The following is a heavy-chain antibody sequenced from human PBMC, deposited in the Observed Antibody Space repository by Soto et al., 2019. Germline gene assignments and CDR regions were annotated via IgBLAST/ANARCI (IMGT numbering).Heavy chain of an antibody. J-gene: IGHJ4*02. V-gene: IGHV4-59*01. Sequence: SETLSLTCTVSGGSISSYYWSWIRQKPGKGLEWIGYIYYSGSTNYNPSLKSRVTISVDTSKNQFSLKLSSVTAADTAVYYCARRAVAGTLDYWGQGTLVTVSS. CDR1: GGSISSYY. CDR2: IYYSGST. CDR3: ARRAVAGTLDY. D-gene: IGHD6-19*01.